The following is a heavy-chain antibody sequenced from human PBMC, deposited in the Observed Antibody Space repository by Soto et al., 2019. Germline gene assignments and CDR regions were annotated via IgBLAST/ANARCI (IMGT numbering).Heavy chain of an antibody. D-gene: IGHD1-1*01. Sequence: GGSLRLSCVASGFTLNTYAMGWVRQAPGKGLEWLSLISGGGDRTYYANSVKGRFTVSRDNSKNTLYLQMNSLRAEDTAVYYCATQDFRGTTGTTWGQGTLVTVSS. CDR3: ATQDFRGTTGTT. CDR1: GFTLNTYA. J-gene: IGHJ4*02. CDR2: ISGGGDRT. V-gene: IGHV3-23*01.